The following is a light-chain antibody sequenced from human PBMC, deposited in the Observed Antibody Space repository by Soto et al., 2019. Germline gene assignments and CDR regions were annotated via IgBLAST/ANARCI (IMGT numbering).Light chain of an antibody. CDR3: QQYGSSTLT. CDR2: GAS. CDR1: QSVSSSY. J-gene: IGKJ4*01. Sequence: EIVLTRSPGTLSLSPEERATLSCIASQSVSSSYLAWYQQKPGQAPRLLIYGASSRATGIPERFSGSGYGTDLTITISRMENEDFEVYYCQQYGSSTLTFGGGIKVDI. V-gene: IGKV3-20*01.